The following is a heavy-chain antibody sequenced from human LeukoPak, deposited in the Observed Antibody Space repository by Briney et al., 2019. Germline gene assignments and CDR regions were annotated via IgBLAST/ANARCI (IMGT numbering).Heavy chain of an antibody. D-gene: IGHD3-16*02. CDR3: ARVPAGVIGMKDAFDI. Sequence: PGGSLRLSCAASGFTFSSYAMSWVRQAPGKGLEWVSYTSSSGSSRYYADSVKGRFTISRHNAKNSLYLQMNSLRAEDTAVYYCARVPAGVIGMKDAFDIWGQGTMVTVSS. CDR2: TSSSGSSR. J-gene: IGHJ3*02. CDR1: GFTFSSYA. V-gene: IGHV3-48*04.